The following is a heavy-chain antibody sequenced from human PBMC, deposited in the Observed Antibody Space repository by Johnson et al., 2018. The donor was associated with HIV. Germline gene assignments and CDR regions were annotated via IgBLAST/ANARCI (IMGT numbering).Heavy chain of an antibody. V-gene: IGHV3-9*01. Sequence: VQLVESGGDLVQPGRSLRLSCAASGFTFHDYAMHWVRQAPGKGLEWVSRINSDGSSTSYADSVKCRFTISRDNAKNTLYLQMNRLRAEGTAVYYCARDLDSSGWYESNDAFDIWGQGTMVTVSS. CDR1: GFTFHDYA. CDR2: INSDGSST. D-gene: IGHD6-19*01. J-gene: IGHJ3*02. CDR3: ARDLDSSGWYESNDAFDI.